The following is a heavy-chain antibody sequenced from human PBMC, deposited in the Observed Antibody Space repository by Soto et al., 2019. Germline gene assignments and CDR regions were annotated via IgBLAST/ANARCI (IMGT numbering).Heavy chain of an antibody. Sequence: GGSLRLSCAASGFTFSSYGMHWVRQAPGKGLEWVAVISYDGSNKYYADSVKGRFTTSRDNSKNTLYLQMNSLRAEDTAVYYCAKDLHGSGGYYMDVWGKGTTVTVSS. CDR2: ISYDGSNK. CDR3: AKDLHGSGGYYMDV. V-gene: IGHV3-30*18. CDR1: GFTFSSYG. J-gene: IGHJ6*03. D-gene: IGHD3-10*01.